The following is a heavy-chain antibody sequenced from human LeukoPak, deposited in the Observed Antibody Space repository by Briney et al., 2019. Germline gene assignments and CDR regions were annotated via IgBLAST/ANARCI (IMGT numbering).Heavy chain of an antibody. CDR2: ISYDGSNK. V-gene: IGHV3-30*18. CDR3: AKDLFSITMIIVVPLE. D-gene: IGHD3-22*01. J-gene: IGHJ4*02. CDR1: GFTLNSYG. Sequence: GGSLRLSCAVSGFTLNSYGMHWVRQAPGKGLEWVAVISYDGSNKYYADSVKGRFTISRDSSKNTLYLQMNSLRAEDTAVYYCAKDLFSITMIIVVPLEWGQGTLVTVSS.